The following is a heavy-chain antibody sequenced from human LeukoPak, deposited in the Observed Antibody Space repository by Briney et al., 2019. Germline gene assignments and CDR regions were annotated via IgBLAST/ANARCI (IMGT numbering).Heavy chain of an antibody. CDR2: IYYSGST. J-gene: IGHJ5*02. CDR3: ARGMSDWFDP. CDR1: GGSISSSSYY. Sequence: PSETLSLTCTVSGGSISSSSYYWGWIRQPPGKGLEWIGSIYYSGSTYYNPSLKSRVTISVDTSKNQFSLKLSSVTAADTAVYYCARGMSDWFDPWGQGTLVTVSS. V-gene: IGHV4-39*01.